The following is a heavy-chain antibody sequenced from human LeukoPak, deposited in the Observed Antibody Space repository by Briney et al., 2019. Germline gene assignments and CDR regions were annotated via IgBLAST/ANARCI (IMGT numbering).Heavy chain of an antibody. CDR1: GYTFTTYW. Sequence: GESLKISCKGSGYTFTTYWIAWVRQMPGKGLEWMGIIYPGDSYTTYSPSFQGQVTISADKSISTAYLQWSSLKASDTAMYFCARHINGDYYFDYWGQGTLVTVSS. D-gene: IGHD4-17*01. CDR2: IYPGDSYT. J-gene: IGHJ4*02. CDR3: ARHINGDYYFDY. V-gene: IGHV5-51*01.